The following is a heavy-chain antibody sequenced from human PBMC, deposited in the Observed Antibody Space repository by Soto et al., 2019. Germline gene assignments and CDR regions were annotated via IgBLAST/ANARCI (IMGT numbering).Heavy chain of an antibody. CDR3: ARVGYDYGDYYFDY. Sequence: QVQLVQSGAEVKKPGSSVKVSCKASGGTFSSYTISWVRQAPGQGLEWMGRIIPILGIANYAQKFQGRVTITADKSTSTAYMELSSLRSEDTAVYYCARVGYDYGDYYFDYWGQGTLVTVSS. D-gene: IGHD4-17*01. V-gene: IGHV1-69*02. CDR2: IIPILGIA. J-gene: IGHJ4*02. CDR1: GGTFSSYT.